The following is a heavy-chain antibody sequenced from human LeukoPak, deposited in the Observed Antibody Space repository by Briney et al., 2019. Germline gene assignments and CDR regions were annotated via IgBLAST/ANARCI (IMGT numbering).Heavy chain of an antibody. CDR3: ARGVFPDTSGRHRVPSRVKVGSYYYYYGMDV. J-gene: IGHJ6*02. Sequence: ASVKVSCKTSGYTFSSYEINWVRQATGQGLEWMGWMNPNSGNTGYAQKFQGRVTMTRNTSISTVYMELSSLRSENTAVYYCARGVFPDTSGRHRVPSRVKVGSYYYYYGMDVWGQGTTVTVSS. CDR2: MNPNSGNT. V-gene: IGHV1-8*01. D-gene: IGHD1-26*01. CDR1: GYTFSSYE.